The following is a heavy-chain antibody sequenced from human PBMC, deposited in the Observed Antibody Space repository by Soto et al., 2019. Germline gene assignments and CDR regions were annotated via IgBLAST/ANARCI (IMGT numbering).Heavy chain of an antibody. CDR2: VYHTGST. V-gene: IGHV4-59*01. J-gene: IGHJ4*02. D-gene: IGHD6-19*01. CDR1: GASITTYY. Sequence: SETLSLTCDVSGASITTYYWSWIRQAPGKGLEWIGNVYHTGSTDYNSSLKSRVTISVDTSKNQFSLNMNSVTAADTAVYYCARRLFGSGWTLDSWGQGALVTVSS. CDR3: ARRLFGSGWTLDS.